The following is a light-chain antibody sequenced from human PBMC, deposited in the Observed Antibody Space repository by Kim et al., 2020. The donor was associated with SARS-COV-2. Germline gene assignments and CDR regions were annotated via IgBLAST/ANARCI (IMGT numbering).Light chain of an antibody. V-gene: IGKV1-5*01. Sequence: SAPIGDRVSITCRASQSVDRWLAWYQQRPGKAPKLLIYDATDLKSGVPSRFSGRGSGTEFTLTITSLQPDDFGTYYCQQYSTYSYSLGQGTKLEI. CDR3: QQYSTYSYS. CDR1: QSVDRW. J-gene: IGKJ2*03. CDR2: DAT.